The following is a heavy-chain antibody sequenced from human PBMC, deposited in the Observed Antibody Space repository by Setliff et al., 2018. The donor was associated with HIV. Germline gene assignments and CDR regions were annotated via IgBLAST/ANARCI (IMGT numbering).Heavy chain of an antibody. J-gene: IGHJ4*02. V-gene: IGHV4-34*01. Sequence: PSETLSLTCAVYGGSFSGYYWSWIRQPPGKGLEWIGEINHSGSTNYNPSLKSRVTISLDTSKNQFSLRLSSVTAADTAVYYCASDISPDDGYNRLHYFDYWGQGTLVTVSS. D-gene: IGHD5-12*01. CDR1: GGSFSGYY. CDR2: INHSGST. CDR3: ASDISPDDGYNRLHYFDY.